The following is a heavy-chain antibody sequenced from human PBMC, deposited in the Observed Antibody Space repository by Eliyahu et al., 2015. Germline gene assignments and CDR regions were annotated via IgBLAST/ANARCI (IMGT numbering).Heavy chain of an antibody. D-gene: IGHD3-9*01. J-gene: IGHJ6*03. Sequence: QVQLQESGPXLVKPSETLSLTCTVSGGSXSSYYWSWIRQPPGKGLEWIGYIYYSGSTNYNPSLKSRVTISVDTSKNQFSLKLSSVTAADTAVYYCARGEGLRYFDWLYMDVWGQGTTVTVSS. V-gene: IGHV4-59*01. CDR1: GGSXSSYY. CDR3: ARGEGLRYFDWLYMDV. CDR2: IYYSGST.